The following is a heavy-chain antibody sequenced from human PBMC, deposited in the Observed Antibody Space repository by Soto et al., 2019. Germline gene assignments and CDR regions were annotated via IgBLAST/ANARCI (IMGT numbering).Heavy chain of an antibody. J-gene: IGHJ4*02. CDR3: AKDGAPYHMMMTTVTSLWVDY. CDR1: GFTFSSYG. D-gene: IGHD4-17*01. V-gene: IGHV3-30*18. Sequence: GGSLRLSCAASGFTFSSYGMHWVRQAPGKGLEWVAVISYDGSNKYYADSVKGRFTISRDNSKNTLYLQMNSLRAEDTAVYYCAKDGAPYHMMMTTVTSLWVDYWGQGTLVTVSS. CDR2: ISYDGSNK.